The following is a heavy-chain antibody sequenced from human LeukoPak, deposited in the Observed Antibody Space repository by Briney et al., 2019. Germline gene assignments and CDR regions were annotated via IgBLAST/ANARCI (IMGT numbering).Heavy chain of an antibody. D-gene: IGHD2-15*01. J-gene: IGHJ4*01. V-gene: IGHV3-30*03. CDR3: STGNVVLNDY. CDR2: ISYDGNNK. Sequence: GGSLRLSCAASGFTFSSYGMHWVRQAPGKGLEWVAVISYDGNNKYYADSVKGRFTISRDNSKNTLYLQMSSLRAEDTAVYYCSTGNVVLNDYWGQGTRVTVSS. CDR1: GFTFSSYG.